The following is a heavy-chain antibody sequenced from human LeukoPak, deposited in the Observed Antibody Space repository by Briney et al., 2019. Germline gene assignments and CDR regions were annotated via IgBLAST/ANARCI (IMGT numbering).Heavy chain of an antibody. CDR2: ISGSGSII. V-gene: IGHV3-11*04. CDR3: ASHTARSSFDF. Sequence: GGSLRLSCAASGFTFSENFMSWIRLAPGKGLEWVSYISGSGSIISFADSVKGRFSISRDNAKNSLYLQMNSLRAEDTAVYYCASHTARSSFDFWGQGTLVTVSS. J-gene: IGHJ3*01. D-gene: IGHD5-18*01. CDR1: GFTFSENF.